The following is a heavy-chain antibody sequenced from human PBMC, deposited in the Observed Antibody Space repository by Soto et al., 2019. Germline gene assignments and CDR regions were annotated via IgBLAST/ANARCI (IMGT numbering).Heavy chain of an antibody. CDR1: GFTFSSYG. CDR2: ISYDGSNK. J-gene: IGHJ4*02. Sequence: GWSLRLSCAASGFTFSSYGMHLVRQAPGKGLEWVAVISYDGSNKYYADSVKGRFTISRDNSKNTLYLQMNSLRAEDTAVYYCAKPTYDFWSLFAYWGQGTMVTVSS. D-gene: IGHD3-3*01. V-gene: IGHV3-30*18. CDR3: AKPTYDFWSLFAY.